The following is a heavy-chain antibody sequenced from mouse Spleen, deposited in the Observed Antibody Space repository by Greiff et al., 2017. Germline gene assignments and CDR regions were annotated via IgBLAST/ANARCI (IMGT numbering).Heavy chain of an antibody. D-gene: IGHD1-1*01. CDR1: GFTFSSYA. CDR3: ARQYYGSSLAWFAY. Sequence: DVHLVESGGGLVKLGGSLKLSCAASGFTFSSYAMSWVRQTPEKRLEWVATISSGGGNTYYPDSVKGRFTISRDNAKNTLYLQMSSLKSEDTAMYYCARQYYGSSLAWFAYWGQGTLVTVSA. CDR2: ISSGGGNT. J-gene: IGHJ3*01. V-gene: IGHV5-9-3*01.